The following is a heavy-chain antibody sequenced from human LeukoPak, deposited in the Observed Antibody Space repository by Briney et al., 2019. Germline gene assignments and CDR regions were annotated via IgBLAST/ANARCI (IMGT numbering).Heavy chain of an antibody. Sequence: GGSLRLSCAASGFTFSSYWMHWVRQARGKGLVWVSRINSDGSSTSYADSVKGRFTISRDNAKNTLYVQMNSLRAEDTAVYYCSTGSGHAFDIWGRGTMVTVSS. CDR3: STGSGHAFDI. J-gene: IGHJ3*02. V-gene: IGHV3-74*01. D-gene: IGHD3-10*01. CDR1: GFTFSSYW. CDR2: INSDGSST.